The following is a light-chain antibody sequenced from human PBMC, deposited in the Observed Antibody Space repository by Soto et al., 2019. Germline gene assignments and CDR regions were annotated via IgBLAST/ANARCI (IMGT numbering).Light chain of an antibody. CDR1: TGAVTSGHY. J-gene: IGLJ2*01. CDR2: DTS. V-gene: IGLV7-46*01. Sequence: QAVVTQEPSLTVSPGGTVTLTCGSSTGAVTSGHYPYWFQQKPGLAPRTLIYDTSNKHSWTPARFSGSLLGGKAALTLSGAQPEDEAEYYCILVYSGGVVFGGGTKLTVL. CDR3: ILVYSGGVV.